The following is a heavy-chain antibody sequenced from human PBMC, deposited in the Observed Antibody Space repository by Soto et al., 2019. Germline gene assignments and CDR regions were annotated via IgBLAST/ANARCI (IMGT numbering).Heavy chain of an antibody. CDR3: ARESEAYNWFDP. CDR1: GFTFRSYS. CDR2: ISSSSSTI. Sequence: GGSLRLSCAAPGFTFRSYSMNWVRPAPGKGLEWVSYISSSSSTIYYADSVKGRFTISRDNAKNSLYLQMNSLRDEDTAVYYCARESEAYNWFDPWGQGTLVTVSS. V-gene: IGHV3-48*02. J-gene: IGHJ5*02.